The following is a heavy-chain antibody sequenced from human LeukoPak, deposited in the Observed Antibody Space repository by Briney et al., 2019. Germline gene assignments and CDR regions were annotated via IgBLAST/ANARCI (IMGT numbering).Heavy chain of an antibody. CDR2: ISGRGASK. J-gene: IGHJ4*02. D-gene: IGHD2-2*01. CDR3: AKGVVVAPDVTPFDY. CDR1: GLTFNNYA. V-gene: IGHV3-23*01. Sequence: GGSLRLSCAVSGLTFNNYAMSWVRQAPGKGLEWVSGISGRGASKYHADSVKGRFTISRDNSKNTLYLQMNSLRAEDTAVYYCAKGVVVAPDVTPFDYWGQGTLVTVSS.